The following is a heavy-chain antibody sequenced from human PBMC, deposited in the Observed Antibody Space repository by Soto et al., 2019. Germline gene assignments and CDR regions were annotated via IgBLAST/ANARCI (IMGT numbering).Heavy chain of an antibody. J-gene: IGHJ5*02. CDR1: KFSFSGYW. Sequence: EVQLVESGGGLVQPGGSLRLSCAASKFSFSGYWMHWVRQAPGKGLMWVSRVNPDGSTTTYADSVKGRFTISRDNAKNTVFLQMHSLRADDTAVYYCAKVASGSYDWFDPWGQGTLVTVSP. CDR3: AKVASGSYDWFDP. CDR2: VNPDGSTT. D-gene: IGHD1-26*01. V-gene: IGHV3-74*01.